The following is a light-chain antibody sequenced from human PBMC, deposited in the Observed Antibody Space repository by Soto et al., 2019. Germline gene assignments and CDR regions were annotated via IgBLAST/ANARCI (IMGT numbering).Light chain of an antibody. Sequence: QSALTQPRSVSGSPGQSVTISCTGTSSDVGSYNRVSWYQQPPGTAPKLMISEVSNRPSGVPDRFSGSKSGNTASLTISGLQAEDEADYYCSSYTSSSTYVFGTGTKLTVL. V-gene: IGLV2-18*02. CDR3: SSYTSSSTYV. CDR1: SSDVGSYNR. J-gene: IGLJ1*01. CDR2: EVS.